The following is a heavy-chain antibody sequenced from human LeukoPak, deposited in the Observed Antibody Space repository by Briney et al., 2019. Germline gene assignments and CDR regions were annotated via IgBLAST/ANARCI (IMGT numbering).Heavy chain of an antibody. J-gene: IGHJ3*02. CDR2: IYSGGST. D-gene: IGHD3-10*01. V-gene: IGHV3-53*01. CDR1: GFTVSSNY. Sequence: AGGSLRLSCAASGFTVSSNYMSWVRQAPGKGLEWVSVIYSGGSTYYADSVKGRFTISRDNSKNTLYLQMNSLRAEDTAVYYCAREGYYGSGKAFDIWGQGTMVTVSS. CDR3: AREGYYGSGKAFDI.